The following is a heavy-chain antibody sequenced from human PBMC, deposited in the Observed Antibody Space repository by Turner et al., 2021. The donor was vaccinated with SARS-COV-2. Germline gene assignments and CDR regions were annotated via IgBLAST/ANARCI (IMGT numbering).Heavy chain of an antibody. Sequence: EVQLVESGGGVVKPGGSLRLSCPASGSTFSSSSMNWVRQAPGKGLEWVSSISSSSNYIYYADSVKGRFTISRDNAKNSLYLQMNSLRAEDTAVYYCARDHRPVVVPAAKRAGSYYYGMDVWGQGTTVTVSS. CDR3: ARDHRPVVVPAAKRAGSYYYGMDV. CDR1: GSTFSSSS. CDR2: ISSSSNYI. V-gene: IGHV3-21*01. D-gene: IGHD2-2*01. J-gene: IGHJ6*02.